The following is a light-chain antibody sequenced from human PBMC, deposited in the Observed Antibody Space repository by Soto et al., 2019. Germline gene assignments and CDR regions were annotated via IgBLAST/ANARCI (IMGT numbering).Light chain of an antibody. CDR1: QSLNNNY. CDR3: QQYGTPPHNT. V-gene: IGKV3-20*01. CDR2: DAS. J-gene: IGKJ4*01. Sequence: EIVLTQSPGTLSLSPGERATLSCRAIQSLNNNYLAWYQQKPVQAPRLLISDASRSAAATPDWFSGSGSGTDFTLTIRRLEPEDFAIYYCQQYGTPPHNTFGGGTKVEIK.